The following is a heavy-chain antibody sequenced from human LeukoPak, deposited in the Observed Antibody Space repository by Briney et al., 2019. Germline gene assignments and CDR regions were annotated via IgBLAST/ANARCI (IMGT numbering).Heavy chain of an antibody. J-gene: IGHJ4*02. Sequence: SETLSLTCTVSGGSITSSSYYWGWIRQPPGRGLEWIGTVYYSGSTYYNPSLKSRVTISVHTSKNQFSLKLSSVTAADTAVYYCARFPSGTRWGQGTLVTVSS. V-gene: IGHV4-39*07. CDR1: GGSITSSSYY. CDR3: ARFPSGTR. CDR2: VYYSGST.